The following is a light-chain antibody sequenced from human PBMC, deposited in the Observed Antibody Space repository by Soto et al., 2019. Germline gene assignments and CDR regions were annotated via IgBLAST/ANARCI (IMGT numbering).Light chain of an antibody. V-gene: IGKV3-15*01. CDR3: PQYNNWPWT. Sequence: EIVMTQSPATLSVSPGERATLSCRASQSVNSRLAWYQQKPGQTPRLLIYDASTRATGIPTRFSGSGSGTDFTLTISSLQSEDFAVYYCPQYNNWPWTFGQGTKVDIK. CDR2: DAS. CDR1: QSVNSR. J-gene: IGKJ1*01.